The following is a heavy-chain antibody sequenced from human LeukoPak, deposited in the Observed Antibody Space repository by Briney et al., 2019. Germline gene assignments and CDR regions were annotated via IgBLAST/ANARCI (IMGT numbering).Heavy chain of an antibody. D-gene: IGHD6-19*01. V-gene: IGHV5-51*01. CDR2: IYPGDSDT. Sequence: GESLKISCKGSGYSFISSWIGWVRQMPGKGLEWMGIIYPGDSDTRYSPSFQGQVTISADKSISTAYLHWTSLKASDTAMYYCARPLDAVAGTSSDYWGQGTLVTVSS. J-gene: IGHJ4*02. CDR3: ARPLDAVAGTSSDY. CDR1: GYSFISSW.